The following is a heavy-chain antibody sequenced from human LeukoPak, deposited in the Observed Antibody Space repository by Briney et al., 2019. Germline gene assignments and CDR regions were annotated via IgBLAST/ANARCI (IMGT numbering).Heavy chain of an antibody. D-gene: IGHD3-10*01. V-gene: IGHV4-39*07. Sequence: SETLSLTCTVSGGSISSSSYYWGWIRQPPGKGLEWIGSIYYSGSTYYNPSLKSRVTMSVDTSNNQLSLQLTSVTAADTAVYYCARVMGASWFFYLDVWGEGTTVIVSS. CDR3: ARVMGASWFFYLDV. CDR1: GGSISSSSYY. J-gene: IGHJ6*03. CDR2: IYYSGST.